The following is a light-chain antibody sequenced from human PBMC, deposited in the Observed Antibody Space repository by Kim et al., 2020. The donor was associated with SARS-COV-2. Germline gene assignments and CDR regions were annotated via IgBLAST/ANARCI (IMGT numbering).Light chain of an antibody. CDR1: QSVSSK. Sequence: EIVMTQSPATLSVSPGERATLSCRASQSVSSKLAWYQQKPGQVPRLLIYDASTRATGIPARFSGSGSGTEFTLTISSLQSEDFAVYYCHQYNDWPPWTFGQGTKVDIK. CDR2: DAS. J-gene: IGKJ1*01. CDR3: HQYNDWPPWT. V-gene: IGKV3-15*01.